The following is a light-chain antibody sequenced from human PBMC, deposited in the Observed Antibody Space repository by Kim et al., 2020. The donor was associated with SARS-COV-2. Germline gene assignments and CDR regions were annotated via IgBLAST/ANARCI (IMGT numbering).Light chain of an antibody. J-gene: IGKJ1*01. CDR3: QQYGSSRWT. Sequence: SPVERATPSCRDSQSVSSSYLAWYQQKPGQAPRLLIYGASSRATGIPDRFSGSGSGTDFTLTISRLEPEDFAVYYCQQYGSSRWTFGQGTKVDIK. CDR1: QSVSSSY. CDR2: GAS. V-gene: IGKV3-20*01.